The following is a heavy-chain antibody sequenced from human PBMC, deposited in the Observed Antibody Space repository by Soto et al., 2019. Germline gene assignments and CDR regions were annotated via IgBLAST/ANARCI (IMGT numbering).Heavy chain of an antibody. CDR3: EHYFYGDYEGNGFAP. Sequence: QITLKESGPTLVKPTQTLTLTCTFSGFSLSTSGVGVGWIRQPPGKALEWLALIYWDDDKRYSPSLKSRLTVAEDTSKNQVVLTSPNMDPVATDTYYCEHYFYGDYEGNGFAPWGQGTLVTVSS. D-gene: IGHD4-17*01. V-gene: IGHV2-5*02. J-gene: IGHJ5*02. CDR2: IYWDDDK. CDR1: GFSLSTSGVG.